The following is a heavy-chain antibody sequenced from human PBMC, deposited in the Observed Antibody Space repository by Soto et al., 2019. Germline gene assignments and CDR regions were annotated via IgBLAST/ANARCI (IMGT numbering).Heavy chain of an antibody. Sequence: SETLSLTCSVAGGSISTDGYYWSWIRQLAGKGLEWIGYIYHRGNTYHNTSLKSRLSMSVDTSKNQFSLNLNSVTDADTAVYYCARADPSRIISYGMDVWGQGTTVTVSS. J-gene: IGHJ6*02. V-gene: IGHV4-31*03. D-gene: IGHD2-15*01. CDR2: IYHRGNT. CDR3: ARADPSRIISYGMDV. CDR1: GGSISTDGYY.